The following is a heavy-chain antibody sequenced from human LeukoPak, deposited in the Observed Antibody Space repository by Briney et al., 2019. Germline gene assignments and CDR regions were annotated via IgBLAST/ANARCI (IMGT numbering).Heavy chain of an antibody. CDR2: IYYSGST. Sequence: PSENLSLNCTVSSGTISSHYWSWIRQPPGKELEWIGYIYYSGSTNYNPSLKSRVTISVDTSKNQFSLKLSSVTAADTAVYYCARVGWYYYYYMDVWGKGTTVTVSS. D-gene: IGHD1-26*01. J-gene: IGHJ6*03. CDR1: SGTISSHY. V-gene: IGHV4-59*11. CDR3: ARVGWYYYYYMDV.